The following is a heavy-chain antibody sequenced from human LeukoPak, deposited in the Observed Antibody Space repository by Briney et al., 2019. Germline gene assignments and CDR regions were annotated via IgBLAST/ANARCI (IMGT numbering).Heavy chain of an antibody. D-gene: IGHD3-9*01. CDR3: AISPYDILTGYPLWAYFQH. CDR2: ISGSGGST. CDR1: GFTFSSYG. V-gene: IGHV3-23*01. Sequence: GGSLRLSCAASGFTFSSYGMSWVRQAPGKGLEWVSAISGSGGSTYYADSVKGRFTISRDNSKNTLYLQMNSLRAEDTAVYYCAISPYDILTGYPLWAYFQHWGQGTLVTVSS. J-gene: IGHJ1*01.